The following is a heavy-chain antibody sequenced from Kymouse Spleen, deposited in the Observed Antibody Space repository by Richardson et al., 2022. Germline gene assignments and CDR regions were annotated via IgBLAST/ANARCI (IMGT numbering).Heavy chain of an antibody. D-gene: IGHD6-19*01. V-gene: IGHV3-33*01. Sequence: QVQLVESGGGVVQPGRSLRLSCAASGFTFSSYGMHWVRQAPGKGLEWVAVIWYDGSNKYYADSVKGRFTISRDNSKNTLYLQMNSLRAEDTAVYYCARSPYSSGWFLFDYWGQGTLVTVSS. CDR3: ARSPYSSGWFLFDY. CDR2: IWYDGSNK. CDR1: GFTFSSYG. J-gene: IGHJ4*02.